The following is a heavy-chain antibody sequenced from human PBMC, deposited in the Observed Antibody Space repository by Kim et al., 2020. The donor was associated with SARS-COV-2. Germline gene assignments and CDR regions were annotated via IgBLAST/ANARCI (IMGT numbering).Heavy chain of an antibody. D-gene: IGHD6-13*01. J-gene: IGHJ4*02. Sequence: NYAQKLQGRVTMTTDTPTSTAYMELRSLRSDDTAVYYCARGIAAAERFDYWGQGTLVTVSS. CDR3: ARGIAAAERFDY. V-gene: IGHV1-18*01.